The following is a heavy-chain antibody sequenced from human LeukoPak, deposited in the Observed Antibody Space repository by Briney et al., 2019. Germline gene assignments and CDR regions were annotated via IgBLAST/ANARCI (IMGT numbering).Heavy chain of an antibody. CDR1: GGSISSSSYY. V-gene: IGHV4-39*01. CDR2: LYYSGTT. J-gene: IGHJ4*02. D-gene: IGHD1-26*01. Sequence: SETLSLTCTVSGGSISSSSYYWGWIRLPPGKGLEWIGSLYYSGTTYYNPSLKSRVTISVDTPKNQFSLKLSSVTAADTAVYYCATKRGATPFDYWGQGTLVTVSS. CDR3: ATKRGATPFDY.